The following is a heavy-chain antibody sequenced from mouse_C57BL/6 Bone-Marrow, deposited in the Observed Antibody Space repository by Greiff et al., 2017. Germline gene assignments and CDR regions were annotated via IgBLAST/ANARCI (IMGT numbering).Heavy chain of an antibody. D-gene: IGHD1-1*01. V-gene: IGHV1-85*01. CDR2: IYPRDGST. Sequence: QVHVKQSGPELVKPGASVKLSCKASGYTFTSYDINWVKQRPGQGLEWIGWIYPRDGSTNYNEKFKGKATLTVDTSASTAYMELHSLTSADSAVYFGARYDGSSSWYVDVWYTGTTVTVSS. CDR1: GYTFTSYD. CDR3: ARYDGSSSWYVDV. J-gene: IGHJ1*03.